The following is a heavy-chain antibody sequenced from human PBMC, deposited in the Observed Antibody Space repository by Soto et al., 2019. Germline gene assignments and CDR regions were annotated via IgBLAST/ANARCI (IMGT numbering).Heavy chain of an antibody. D-gene: IGHD3-3*01. CDR2: ISGSGGST. Sequence: GGSLRLSCAASGFTFSSYAMSWVRQAPGKGLEWVSAISGSGGSTYYADSVKGRFTISRDNSKNTLYLQMNSLRAEDTAVYYCAKTYYDFWSGYYTGDYYYGMDVWGQGTTVTVSS. CDR1: GFTFSSYA. J-gene: IGHJ6*02. V-gene: IGHV3-23*01. CDR3: AKTYYDFWSGYYTGDYYYGMDV.